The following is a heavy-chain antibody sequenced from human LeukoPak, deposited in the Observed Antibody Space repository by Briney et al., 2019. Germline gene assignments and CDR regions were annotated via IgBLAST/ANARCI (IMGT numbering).Heavy chain of an antibody. CDR2: ISGSGGST. CDR3: AKDHLWELLWSHFDY. V-gene: IGHV3-23*01. D-gene: IGHD1-26*01. Sequence: GGSLRLSCAASGFTFSSYAMSWVRQAPGKGLEWVSAISGSGGSTYYADSVKGRFTISRDNSKNTLYLQMNSLRAEDTAVYYCAKDHLWELLWSHFDYWGQGTLVTVSS. J-gene: IGHJ4*02. CDR1: GFTFSSYA.